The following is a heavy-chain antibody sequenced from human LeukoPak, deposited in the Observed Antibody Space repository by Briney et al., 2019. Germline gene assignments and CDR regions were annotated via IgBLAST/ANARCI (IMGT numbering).Heavy chain of an antibody. D-gene: IGHD4-17*01. Sequence: SETLSLTCTVSGGSISSSSYYWGWIRQPPGKGLEWIGSIYYSGSTYYNPSLKSRVTMSVDTSKNQFSLKLSSVTAADTAVYYCARAYGDSANYYYYYGMDVWGQGTTVTVSS. CDR3: ARAYGDSANYYYYYGMDV. CDR2: IYYSGST. J-gene: IGHJ6*02. V-gene: IGHV4-39*07. CDR1: GGSISSSSYY.